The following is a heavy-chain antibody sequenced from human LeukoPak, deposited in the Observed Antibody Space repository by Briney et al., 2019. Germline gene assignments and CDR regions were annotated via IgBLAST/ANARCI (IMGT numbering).Heavy chain of an antibody. J-gene: IGHJ4*02. CDR1: GYTFTNYA. CDR2: INTNTGNP. D-gene: IGHD4-11*01. CDR3: ASSSPTAPHY. V-gene: IGHV7-4-1*02. Sequence: GASVKVSCKASGYTFTNYAMNWVRQAPGQGLEWMGWINTNTGNPTYAQGFTGRFVFSLDTSVSTAYLQISGLKPEDTAVYYCASSSPTAPHYWGQGTLVTVSS.